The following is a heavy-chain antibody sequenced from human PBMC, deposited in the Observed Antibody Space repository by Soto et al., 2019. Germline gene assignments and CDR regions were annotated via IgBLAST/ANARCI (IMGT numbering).Heavy chain of an antibody. D-gene: IGHD3-22*01. CDR3: AKVSRGYYRPSDY. J-gene: IGHJ4*02. V-gene: IGHV3-23*01. CDR1: GFTFSNYA. Sequence: EVQLLESGGGLVQPGGSLRLACAGSGFTFSNYAMNWVRQAPGKGLEWVSAIGGGGRSTYYADSVKGRFTISRDNSKNTLYLQLNSLRAEDTAVYYCAKVSRGYYRPSDYWGQGTLVTVDS. CDR2: IGGGGRST.